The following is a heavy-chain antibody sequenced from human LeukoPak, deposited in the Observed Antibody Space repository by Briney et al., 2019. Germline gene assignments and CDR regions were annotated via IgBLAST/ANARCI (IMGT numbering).Heavy chain of an antibody. CDR1: GFTFSDYY. Sequence: GGSLRLSCAASGFTFSDYYMSWIRQAPGKGLEWVSYISDSGTTIYYADSVKGRFTISRDNSENTLFLQMNSLRAEDTAVYYCAGERGSYRHFDWWGQGTLVTVSS. CDR3: AGERGSYRHFDW. J-gene: IGHJ4*02. D-gene: IGHD1-26*01. CDR2: ISDSGTTI. V-gene: IGHV3-11*01.